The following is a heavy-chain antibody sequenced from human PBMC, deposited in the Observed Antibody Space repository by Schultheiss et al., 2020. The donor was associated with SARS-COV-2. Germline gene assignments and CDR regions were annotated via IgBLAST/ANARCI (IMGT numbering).Heavy chain of an antibody. Sequence: GGSLRLSCAASGFTFSSYAMHWDRQSPGKGLEWMALISYGGNNKYYADSVKGRFTVSIDTSKNTLYLQMNSLRPEDTAVYFCARDHYPWVDHYGSGSLGMFDYWGQGTLVTVSS. J-gene: IGHJ4*02. CDR1: GFTFSSYA. V-gene: IGHV3-30*01. D-gene: IGHD3-10*01. CDR3: ARDHYPWVDHYGSGSLGMFDY. CDR2: ISYGGNNK.